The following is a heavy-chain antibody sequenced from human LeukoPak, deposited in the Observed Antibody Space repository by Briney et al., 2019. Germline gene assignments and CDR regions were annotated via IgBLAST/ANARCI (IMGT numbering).Heavy chain of an antibody. CDR1: GGSISSGDYY. V-gene: IGHV4-39*01. J-gene: IGHJ4*02. CDR2: IYYSGST. CDR3: ARRASSTPPDY. Sequence: ETLSLTCTVSGGSISSGDYYWSWIRQPPGKGLEWIGCIYYSGSTYYNPSLKSRVTISVDTSKNQFSLKLSSVTAADTAVYYCARRASSTPPDYWGQGTLVTVSS. D-gene: IGHD6-13*01.